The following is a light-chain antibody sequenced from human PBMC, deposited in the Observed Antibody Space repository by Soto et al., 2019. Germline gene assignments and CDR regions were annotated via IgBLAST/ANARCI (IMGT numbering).Light chain of an antibody. CDR1: QSVSTN. J-gene: IGKJ1*01. Sequence: EIVMTQSPATLSVSPGERATPSCRASQSVSTNLAWYQQKPGQAPRLLIYGASSRATGIPDRFSGSGSGTDFTLTISRLEPEDFAVYYCQQYGSSPTWTFGQGTKVDIK. V-gene: IGKV3-20*01. CDR2: GAS. CDR3: QQYGSSPTWT.